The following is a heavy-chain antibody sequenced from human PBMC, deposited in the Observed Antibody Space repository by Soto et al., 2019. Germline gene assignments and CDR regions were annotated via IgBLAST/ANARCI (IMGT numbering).Heavy chain of an antibody. CDR2: MNPNSGNT. V-gene: IGHV1-8*01. CDR1: GYTFTSYD. J-gene: IGHJ6*03. Sequence: GASVKVSCKASGYTFTSYDINWVRQATGQGLEWMGWMNPNSGNTGYAQKFQGRVTMTRNTSISTAYMELSSLRSEDTAVYYCARVSRRTDLEWLYSYYYYYYMDVWGTGTTVTVSS. D-gene: IGHD3-3*01. CDR3: ARVSRRTDLEWLYSYYYYYYMDV.